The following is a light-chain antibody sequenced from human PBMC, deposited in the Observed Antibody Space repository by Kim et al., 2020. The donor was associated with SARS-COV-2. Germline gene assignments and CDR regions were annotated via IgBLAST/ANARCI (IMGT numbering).Light chain of an antibody. Sequence: SGLPWDSVPLPCRASPCVKSILAGYSQNPGEAPRLHIYGASHSATGITARLSGCGSGTEFTLTISNLQSEDFAEYHCEQYNNRSHTCGQETKLDI. CDR3: EQYNNRSHT. CDR2: GAS. J-gene: IGKJ2*01. V-gene: IGKV3-15*01. CDR1: PCVKSI.